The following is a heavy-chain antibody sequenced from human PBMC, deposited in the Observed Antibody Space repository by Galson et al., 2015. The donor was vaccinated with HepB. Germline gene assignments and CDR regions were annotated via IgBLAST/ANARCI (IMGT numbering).Heavy chain of an antibody. CDR1: GFTFTNYA. V-gene: IGHV3-30*04. J-gene: IGHJ4*02. D-gene: IGHD3-22*01. Sequence: SLRLSCAASGFTFTNYAMHWVRQAPGKGLEWVAVTSYDEMYKYHTDSVRGRFTISRDNSKNTLYLQMNSLRTEDMAVYYCAREPRNRRYYYDSSTYGPVDYWGQGSLVTVSS. CDR3: AREPRNRRYYYDSSTYGPVDY. CDR2: TSYDEMYK.